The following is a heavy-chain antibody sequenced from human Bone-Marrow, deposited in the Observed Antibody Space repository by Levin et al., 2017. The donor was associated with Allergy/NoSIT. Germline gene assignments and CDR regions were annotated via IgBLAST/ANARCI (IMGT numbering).Heavy chain of an antibody. CDR1: GSSITDTYY. D-gene: IGHD3-16*02. CDR2: RYYGGGT. Sequence: SQTLSLTCVVSGSSITDTYYWGWIRQPPGKGLEWIGSRYYGGGTYYNPSLKSRLSMSLDTSKNNFSLSLTSVTAADTAVYYCVRSHRYHSPDSWGQGALVIVSS. J-gene: IGHJ4*02. CDR3: VRSHRYHSPDS. V-gene: IGHV4-38-2*01.